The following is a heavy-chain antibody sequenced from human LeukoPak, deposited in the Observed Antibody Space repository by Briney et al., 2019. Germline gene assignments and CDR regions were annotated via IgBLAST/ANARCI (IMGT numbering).Heavy chain of an antibody. J-gene: IGHJ4*02. Sequence: SETLSLTCTVSGGSISSYYWSWIRQPPGKGLEWIGYIYYSGSTNYNPSLKSRVTISVDTSKNQFSLKLSSVNGADTAVYYCARGKYYYDSTGDYWGQGTLVTVSS. CDR2: IYYSGST. D-gene: IGHD3-22*01. V-gene: IGHV4-59*01. CDR3: ARGKYYYDSTGDY. CDR1: GGSISSYY.